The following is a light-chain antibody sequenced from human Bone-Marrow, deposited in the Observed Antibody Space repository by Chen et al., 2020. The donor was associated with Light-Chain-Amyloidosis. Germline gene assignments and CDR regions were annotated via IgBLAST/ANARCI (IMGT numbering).Light chain of an antibody. V-gene: IGLV2-23*01. CDR2: EGN. Sequence: SALTQPASVAGSPGQAITISCTGTSSDVGSYYLVPWYQQHPAEALKLIVYEGNKRPSGVSTRFSGSKSGNTATRTISGLQAEDEAYYSCCSCAGNSLVFGGGTKLTVL. CDR3: CSCAGNSLV. CDR1: SSDVGSYYL. J-gene: IGLJ2*01.